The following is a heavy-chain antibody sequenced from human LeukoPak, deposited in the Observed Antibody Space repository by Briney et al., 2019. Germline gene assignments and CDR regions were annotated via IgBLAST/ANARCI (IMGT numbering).Heavy chain of an antibody. CDR3: AKNGGDDKPYYYHMDV. CDR2: ISGSGGSI. J-gene: IGHJ6*02. Sequence: HSGGSLRLSCAASGFTFSSYAMSWVRQAPGKGLEWVSVISGSGGSIYYADSVKGRFTISRDRSKSTLYLQMNSLRAEDTAVYFCAKNGGDDKPYYYHMDVWGQGTTVTVSS. CDR1: GFTFSSYA. D-gene: IGHD2-21*01. V-gene: IGHV3-23*01.